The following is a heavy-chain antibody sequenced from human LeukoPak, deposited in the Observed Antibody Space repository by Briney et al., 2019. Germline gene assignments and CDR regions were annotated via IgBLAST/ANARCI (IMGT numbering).Heavy chain of an antibody. CDR2: ISSSGSA. D-gene: IGHD5-18*01. V-gene: IGHV4-39*02. CDR1: GGSIGSSPYF. CDR3: AKDPHTGIAPDY. J-gene: IGHJ4*02. Sequence: PSETLSLTCTVSGGSIGSSPYFWGWIRQPPGKGLEWIGSISSSGSAYYNPSLKSRVTISVDTSKNQFSLKLSSVNAADTAVYYCAKDPHTGIAPDYWGQGTLVTVSS.